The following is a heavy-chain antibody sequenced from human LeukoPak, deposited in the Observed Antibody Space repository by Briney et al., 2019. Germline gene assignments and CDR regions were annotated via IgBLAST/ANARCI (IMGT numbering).Heavy chain of an antibody. CDR1: GFTFTSYA. CDR2: ISGTGGTT. V-gene: IGHV3-23*01. CDR3: AKQSWNYHDY. J-gene: IGHJ4*02. D-gene: IGHD3-16*02. Sequence: PGGSLRLSCAASGFTFTSYAMTWVRQAPGRGLEWVSAISGTGGTTYSADSVKGRFTISRDNSKNTLYLQMNSLRAEDTAVYYCAKQSWNYHDYWGQGTLVTVSS.